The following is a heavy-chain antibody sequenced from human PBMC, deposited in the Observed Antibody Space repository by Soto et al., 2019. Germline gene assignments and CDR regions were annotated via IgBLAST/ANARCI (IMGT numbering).Heavy chain of an antibody. Sequence: GGSLRLSCAASGFTFSSYAMHWVRQAPGKGLEWVAVISYDGSNKYYADSVKGRFTISRDNSKNTLYLQMNSLRAEDTAVYYCKNTPGAFDIWGQGTMVTVSS. J-gene: IGHJ3*02. CDR3: KNTPGAFDI. CDR2: ISYDGSNK. V-gene: IGHV3-30-3*01. CDR1: GFTFSSYA.